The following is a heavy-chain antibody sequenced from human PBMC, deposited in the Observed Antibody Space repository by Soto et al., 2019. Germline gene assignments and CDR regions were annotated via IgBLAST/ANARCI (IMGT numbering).Heavy chain of an antibody. CDR2: IYYSGST. CDR3: ACFDFWSGYYPDY. CDR1: GGSISSSSYY. Sequence: PSETLSLTCTVSGGSISSSSYYWGWIRQPPGKGLEWIGSIYYSGSTYYNPSLKSRVTISVDTSKNQYSLELSSVTAADTAVYYCACFDFWSGYYPDYWGQGTLVTVSS. V-gene: IGHV4-39*01. D-gene: IGHD3-3*01. J-gene: IGHJ4*02.